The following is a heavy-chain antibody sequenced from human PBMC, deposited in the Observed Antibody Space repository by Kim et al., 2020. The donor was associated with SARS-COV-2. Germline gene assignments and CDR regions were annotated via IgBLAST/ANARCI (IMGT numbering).Heavy chain of an antibody. CDR2: T. Sequence: TDYAAPVKGRFTISREDSKNTLYLQMNSLKTEDTAVYYCTTKRELLRLDYWGQGTLVTVSS. CDR3: TTKRELLRLDY. J-gene: IGHJ4*02. V-gene: IGHV3-15*01. D-gene: IGHD1-26*01.